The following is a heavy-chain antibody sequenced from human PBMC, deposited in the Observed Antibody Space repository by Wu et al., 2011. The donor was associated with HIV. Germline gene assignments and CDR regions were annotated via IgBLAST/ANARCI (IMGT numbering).Heavy chain of an antibody. CDR2: ISVDKGYT. Sequence: QVQLVQSGAEVKKPGASVMVSCKASGYTFTSYGISWVRQAPGHGLEWMGWISVDKGYTVYAQTLQGRVTMTTDTSTSTAYVHLRSLTSDDTAVYYCARDQAGMSGWGNFDYWGQGTLVTVSS. V-gene: IGHV1-18*01. CDR1: GYTFTSYG. J-gene: IGHJ4*01. CDR3: ARDQAGMSGWGNFDY. D-gene: IGHD6-19*01.